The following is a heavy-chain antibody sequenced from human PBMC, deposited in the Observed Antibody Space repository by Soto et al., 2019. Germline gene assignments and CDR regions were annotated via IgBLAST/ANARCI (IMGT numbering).Heavy chain of an antibody. CDR2: INPNSSDT. J-gene: IGHJ5*01. D-gene: IGHD6-13*01. Sequence: QVQLVQSGAEVKKPGASVKVSCKASGYTFIAYFIHWVRQAPGQGLEWMGWINPNSSDTSYAQKFQGRVTMTRDTSIRTAYMELSRLRSDDTAVFYCAKIAAVGDFDFWGQGTQVTVSS. CDR3: AKIAAVGDFDF. V-gene: IGHV1-2*02. CDR1: GYTFIAYF.